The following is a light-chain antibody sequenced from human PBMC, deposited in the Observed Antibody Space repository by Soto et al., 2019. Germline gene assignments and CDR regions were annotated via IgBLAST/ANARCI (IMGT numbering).Light chain of an antibody. CDR1: QSISSW. CDR2: KAS. V-gene: IGKV1-5*03. CDR3: QQYNSYWT. Sequence: DIQMTQSPSTLSASVGDRVTITCRASQSISSWLAWYQQKPGKAPKLLIYKASSLESGVPSRLSGSGAGTEFTLTISSLQPDDFANYYCQQYNSYWTFGQGTKVEIK. J-gene: IGKJ1*01.